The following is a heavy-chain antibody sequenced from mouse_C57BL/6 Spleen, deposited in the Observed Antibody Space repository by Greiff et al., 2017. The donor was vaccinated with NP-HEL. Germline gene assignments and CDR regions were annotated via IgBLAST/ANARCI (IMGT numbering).Heavy chain of an antibody. D-gene: IGHD2-4*01. CDR2: INPSNGGT. V-gene: IGHV1-53*01. CDR1: GYTFTSYW. J-gene: IGHJ3*01. Sequence: QVQLKQPGTELVKPGASVKLSCKASGYTFTSYWMHWVKQRPGQGLEWIGNINPSNGGTNYNEKFKSKATLTVDKSSSTAYMQLSSLTSEDSAFYYCARASDPIYYDYDGGAWFAYWGQGTLVTVSA. CDR3: ARASDPIYYDYDGGAWFAY.